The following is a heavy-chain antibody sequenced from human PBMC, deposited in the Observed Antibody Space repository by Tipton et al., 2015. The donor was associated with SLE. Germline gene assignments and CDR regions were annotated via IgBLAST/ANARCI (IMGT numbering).Heavy chain of an antibody. CDR1: GASISSSNYY. J-gene: IGHJ3*02. D-gene: IGHD3-3*01. CDR2: IYYSGST. CDR3: ARKNPYDFWSVYDAFDI. Sequence: TLSLTCTVSGASISSSNYYWGWIRQPPGKGLEWIGSIYYSGSTYYNPSLKSRVTISVDTSKNQFSLKLSSVTAADTAVYYCARKNPYDFWSVYDAFDIWGQGTMVTVSS. V-gene: IGHV4-39*07.